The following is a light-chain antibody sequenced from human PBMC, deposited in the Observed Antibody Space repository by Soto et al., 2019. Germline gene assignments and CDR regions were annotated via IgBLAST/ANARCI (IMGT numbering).Light chain of an antibody. V-gene: IGKV1-9*01. CDR2: AAS. Sequence: DIQLTQSPSFLSASVGDRVTITCRASQGISSYLAWYQQKPGKAPKLLISAASTLQSGVPSRFSGSGSGTEFTLTISSLQPEDFATYYCQQLNSYPGFTFGPGTKVDIK. CDR3: QQLNSYPGFT. J-gene: IGKJ3*01. CDR1: QGISSY.